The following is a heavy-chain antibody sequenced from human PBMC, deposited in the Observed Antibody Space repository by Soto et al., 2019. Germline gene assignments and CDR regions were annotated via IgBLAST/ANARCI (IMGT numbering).Heavy chain of an antibody. CDR1: GGTFSSYA. J-gene: IGHJ6*02. CDR3: ARDPQGGYYGMDV. Sequence: SVKVSCKASGGTFSSYAISWVRQAPGQGLEWMGGIIPIFGTANYAQKFQGRVTITADESTSTAYMELSSLRSEDTAVYYCARDPQGGYYGMDVWGQGTTVTVSS. D-gene: IGHD3-16*01. CDR2: IIPIFGTA. V-gene: IGHV1-69*13.